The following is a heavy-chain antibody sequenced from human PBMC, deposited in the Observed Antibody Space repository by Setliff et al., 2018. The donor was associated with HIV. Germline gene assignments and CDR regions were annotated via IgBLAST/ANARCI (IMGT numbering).Heavy chain of an antibody. J-gene: IGHJ4*02. V-gene: IGHV7-4-1*02. CDR3: ARVGSYWSTFDY. CDR1: GYTLTTFG. D-gene: IGHD1-26*01. Sequence: ASVKVSCKASGYTLTTFGISWVRQARGQGLEWMGWINTETGNPMYAQGFRGRFVFSLDTYVSTAYLQITSLKTEDTAMYYCARVGSYWSTFDYWGQGALVTVSS. CDR2: INTETGNP.